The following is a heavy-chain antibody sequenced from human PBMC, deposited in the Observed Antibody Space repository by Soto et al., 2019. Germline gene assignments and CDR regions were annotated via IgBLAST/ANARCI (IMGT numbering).Heavy chain of an antibody. CDR1: GGTFSSYA. CDR2: IIPIFGTA. D-gene: IGHD3-3*01. CDR3: ARHIFLEWFNWFDP. J-gene: IGHJ5*02. Sequence: GASVKVSCKASGGTFSSYAISWVRQAPGQGLEWMGGIIPIFGTANYAQKFQGRVTITADKSTSTAYMELSSLRSEDTAVYYCARHIFLEWFNWFDPWGQGTPVTVSS. V-gene: IGHV1-69*06.